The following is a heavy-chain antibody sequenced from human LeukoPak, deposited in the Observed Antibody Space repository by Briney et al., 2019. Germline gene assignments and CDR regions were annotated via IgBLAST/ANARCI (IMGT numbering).Heavy chain of an antibody. Sequence: GGSLRLSCAASGFTFSSYWMSWVRQAPGKGLEWVANIKQDGSEKYYVDSVKGRFTISRDNSKNTLYLQMNSLRAEDTAVYYCAKGLYRPYYYDSSGYYNFDYWGQGTLVTVSS. D-gene: IGHD3-22*01. V-gene: IGHV3-7*01. CDR2: IKQDGSEK. CDR1: GFTFSSYW. J-gene: IGHJ4*02. CDR3: AKGLYRPYYYDSSGYYNFDY.